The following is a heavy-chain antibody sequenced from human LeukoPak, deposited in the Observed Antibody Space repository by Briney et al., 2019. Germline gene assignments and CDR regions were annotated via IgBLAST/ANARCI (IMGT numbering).Heavy chain of an antibody. Sequence: GSLRLSCAASGFTVSNNYMSWVRQAPGKGLEWIGEIHHSGSTNYNPSLKSRVTTAVDRAKNQFSLKMSSLTAADTAVYYCAGGYSYGFFEYWGQGTLVTVSS. CDR3: AGGYSYGFFEY. CDR1: GFTVSNNY. J-gene: IGHJ4*02. V-gene: IGHV4-4*02. CDR2: IHHSGST. D-gene: IGHD5-18*01.